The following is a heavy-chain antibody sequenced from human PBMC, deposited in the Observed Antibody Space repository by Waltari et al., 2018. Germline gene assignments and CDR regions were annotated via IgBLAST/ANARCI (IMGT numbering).Heavy chain of an antibody. J-gene: IGHJ1*01. CDR1: GFSLSASGEG. CDR3: AHSLNPDYDVLTGAHSQYFQY. CDR2: IYWNFET. D-gene: IGHD3-9*01. V-gene: IGHV2-5*01. Sequence: QITLTESGLTLVNPTQTLTLTCTFSGFSLSASGEGVGCIRQSPGKAPEWLASIYWNFETRYSPSLSGRVTLTKATSKNQVVLTVTNMDPMDTATYYCAHSLNPDYDVLTGAHSQYFQYWGQGTLVTVSS.